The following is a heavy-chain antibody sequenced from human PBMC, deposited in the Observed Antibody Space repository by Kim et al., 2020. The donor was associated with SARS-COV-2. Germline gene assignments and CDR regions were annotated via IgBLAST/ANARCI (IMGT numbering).Heavy chain of an antibody. J-gene: IGHJ4*02. CDR3: ARDQGPIAVAGRDFDY. V-gene: IGHV1-18*01. D-gene: IGHD6-19*01. CDR2: ISAYNGNT. CDR1: GYTFTSYG. Sequence: ASVKVSCKASGYTFTSYGISWVRQAPGQGLEWMGWISAYNGNTNYAQKLQGRVTMTTDTSTSTAYMELRSLRSDDTAVYYCARDQGPIAVAGRDFDYWGQGTLVTVSS.